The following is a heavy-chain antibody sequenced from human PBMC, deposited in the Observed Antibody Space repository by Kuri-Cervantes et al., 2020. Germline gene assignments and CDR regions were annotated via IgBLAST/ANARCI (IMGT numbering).Heavy chain of an antibody. CDR1: GFTFDDYA. Sequence: GESLKISCAASGFTFDDYAMHWVRQAPGKGLEWVSLISWDGGSTYYADSVKGRFTISRDNSKNSLYLQMNSLRAEDTALYYCARNYDYVWGSYKDAFDIWGQGTMVTVSS. CDR3: ARNYDYVWGSYKDAFDI. V-gene: IGHV3-43D*04. CDR2: ISWDGGST. D-gene: IGHD3-16*01. J-gene: IGHJ3*02.